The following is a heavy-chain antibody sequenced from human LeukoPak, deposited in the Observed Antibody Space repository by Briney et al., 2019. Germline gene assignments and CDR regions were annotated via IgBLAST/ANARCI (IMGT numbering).Heavy chain of an antibody. J-gene: IGHJ6*02. Sequence: PGGSLRLSCAASGFAFSDSWMTWIRQAPGKGLEWAAFIKGDGSAKKYVDSVKGRFTISRDNAKNSLFLQMNSLRAEDTAVYYCAKDRRRFYGSGSYPFFNGMDVWGQGTTVTVSS. V-gene: IGHV3-7*03. CDR2: IKGDGSAK. CDR1: GFAFSDSW. CDR3: AKDRRRFYGSGSYPFFNGMDV. D-gene: IGHD3-10*01.